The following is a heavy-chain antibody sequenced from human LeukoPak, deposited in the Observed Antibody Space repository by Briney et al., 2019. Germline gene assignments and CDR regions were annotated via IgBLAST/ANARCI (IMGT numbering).Heavy chain of an antibody. CDR1: GYTFTGYY. D-gene: IGHD3-22*01. Sequence: ASVKVSCKASGYTFTGYYMHWVRQAPGQGLEWMGWINPNSGGTNYAQKFQGRVTMTRDTSISTAYMELSRLSSDDTAVYYCAREVTMIVVVTHGRFDLWGRGTLVTVSS. CDR3: AREVTMIVVVTHGRFDL. V-gene: IGHV1-2*02. J-gene: IGHJ2*01. CDR2: INPNSGGT.